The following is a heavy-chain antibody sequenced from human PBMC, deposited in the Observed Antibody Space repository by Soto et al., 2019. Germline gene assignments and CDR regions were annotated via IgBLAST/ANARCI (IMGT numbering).Heavy chain of an antibody. D-gene: IGHD2-2*01. J-gene: IGHJ4*02. CDR3: AKSQYQLLLSGFDF. Sequence: NPSETLSLTCTVSGGSISGSTYYWGWIRQPPGKGLEWIGSIYYTGSTYYNPSLKSRVTISVDTSLNQFSLELSSVTAADTAVYYCAKSQYQLLLSGFDFWGQGTLVTVSS. CDR2: IYYTGST. V-gene: IGHV4-39*01. CDR1: GGSISGSTYY.